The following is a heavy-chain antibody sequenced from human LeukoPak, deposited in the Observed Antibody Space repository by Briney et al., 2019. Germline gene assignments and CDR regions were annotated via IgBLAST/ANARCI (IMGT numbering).Heavy chain of an antibody. CDR1: GGSISSYY. CDR3: ARDDYAVAGYYFDY. D-gene: IGHD6-19*01. Sequence: SETLSLTCTVSGGSISSYYWSWIRQPAGKGLEWIGRIYTSGSTNYNPSLKSRVTMSVDTSKNQFSLKLSSVTAADTAVYYCARDDYAVAGYYFDYWGQGTLVTASS. J-gene: IGHJ4*02. V-gene: IGHV4-4*07. CDR2: IYTSGST.